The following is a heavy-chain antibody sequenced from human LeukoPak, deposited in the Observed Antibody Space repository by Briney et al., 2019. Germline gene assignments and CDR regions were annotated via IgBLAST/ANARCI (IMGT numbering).Heavy chain of an antibody. CDR2: IYTSGST. CDR3: ARGAESQLWPEGRFDY. Sequence: SETLSLTCTVSGGSISSYYWSWIRQPAGKGLEWIGRIYTSGSTNYNPSLKSRVTMSVDTSKNQFSLMLSSVTAADTAVYYCARGAESQLWPEGRFDYWGQGTLVTVSS. CDR1: GGSISSYY. J-gene: IGHJ4*02. D-gene: IGHD5-18*01. V-gene: IGHV4-4*07.